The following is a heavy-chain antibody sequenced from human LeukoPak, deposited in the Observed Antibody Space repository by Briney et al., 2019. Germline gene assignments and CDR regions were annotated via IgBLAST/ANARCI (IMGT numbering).Heavy chain of an antibody. Sequence: PSETLSLACTVSGDSINSYHWSWIRQPAGKGLEWIGRIRMSGSNDYNPSLRSRVAISMDNSKNQFSLKLKSVTAADTAVYYCARDDSSRDDSGGYHYWGQGTLVTISS. J-gene: IGHJ4*02. V-gene: IGHV4-4*07. CDR1: GDSINSYH. CDR3: ARDDSSRDDSGGYHY. D-gene: IGHD3-22*01. CDR2: IRMSGSN.